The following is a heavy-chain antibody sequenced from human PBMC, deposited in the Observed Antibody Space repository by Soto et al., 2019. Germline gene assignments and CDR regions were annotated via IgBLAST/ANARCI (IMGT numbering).Heavy chain of an antibody. CDR2: IYYSGST. J-gene: IGHJ4*02. Sequence: SETLSLTCTVSGGSISSSSYYWGWIRQPPGKGLEWIGSIYYSGSTYYNPSLKSRVTISVDTSKNQFSLKLSSVTAADTAVYYCARFYGSGSYSHWGQGTPVTVSS. V-gene: IGHV4-39*01. CDR3: ARFYGSGSYSH. CDR1: GGSISSSSYY. D-gene: IGHD3-10*01.